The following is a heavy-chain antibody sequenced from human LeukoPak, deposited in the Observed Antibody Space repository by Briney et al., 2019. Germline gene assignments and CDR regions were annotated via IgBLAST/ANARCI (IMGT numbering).Heavy chain of an antibody. Sequence: GGSLRLSCAASGFTFSSYGMHWVRQAPGKGLEWVAFIRYDGSNKYYADSVKGRFTISRDNSKNTLYLQMNSLRAEDTAVYYCAKVAMYGLDAFDIWGQGTMVTVSS. D-gene: IGHD3-10*02. CDR2: IRYDGSNK. CDR3: AKVAMYGLDAFDI. CDR1: GFTFSSYG. J-gene: IGHJ3*02. V-gene: IGHV3-30*02.